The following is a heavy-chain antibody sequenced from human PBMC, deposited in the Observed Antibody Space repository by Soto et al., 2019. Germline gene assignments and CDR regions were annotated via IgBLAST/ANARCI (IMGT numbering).Heavy chain of an antibody. V-gene: IGHV3-23*01. CDR3: AKDLARIAAAGRADY. CDR2: ISGSGGST. CDR1: GFTFSSYA. D-gene: IGHD6-13*01. J-gene: IGHJ4*02. Sequence: GGSLRLSCAASGFTFSSYAMSWVRQAPGKGLEWVSAISGSGGSTCYADSVKGRFTISRDNSKNTLYLQMNSLRAEDTAVYYCAKDLARIAAAGRADYWGQGTLVTVSS.